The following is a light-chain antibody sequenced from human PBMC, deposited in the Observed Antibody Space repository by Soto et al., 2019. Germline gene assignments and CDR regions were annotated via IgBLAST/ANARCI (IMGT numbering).Light chain of an antibody. CDR2: DAS. CDR1: QSVSGW. V-gene: IGKV1-5*01. Sequence: QMIQSPSALSASIGDRVTITCRASQSVSGWLAGYQQRPGKAPRLLIYDASSWESGVPSRFSGSGSGTEFTLTISSLEPEDFAVYYCQQRSNWAITFGQGTRLEIK. CDR3: QQRSNWAIT. J-gene: IGKJ5*01.